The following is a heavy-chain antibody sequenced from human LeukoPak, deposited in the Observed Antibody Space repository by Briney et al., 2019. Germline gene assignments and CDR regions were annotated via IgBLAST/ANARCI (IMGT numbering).Heavy chain of an antibody. Sequence: PGGSLGLSCAASGFTFTTYGLHWVRQAPGKGLEWVAAIASNGGSEYYADSVKGRFTISRDNSKNTLFLQMNSLRPDDTAVYYCAKRGHYSINWYHYFDYWGQGTLVTVSS. CDR1: GFTFTTYG. D-gene: IGHD6-13*01. CDR2: IASNGGSE. CDR3: AKRGHYSINWYHYFDY. V-gene: IGHV3-30*18. J-gene: IGHJ4*02.